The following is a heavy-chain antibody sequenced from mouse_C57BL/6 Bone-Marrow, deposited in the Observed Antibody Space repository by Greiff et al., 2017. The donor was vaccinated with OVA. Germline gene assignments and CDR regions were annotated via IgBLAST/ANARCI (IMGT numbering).Heavy chain of an antibody. CDR3: ARHEDPYDYDAMDY. CDR1: GYTFTSYW. D-gene: IGHD6-5*01. V-gene: IGHV1-62-2*01. CDR2: FYPGSGSI. J-gene: IGHJ4*01. Sequence: QVHVKQPGAELVKPGASVKLSCKASGYTFTSYWMHWVKQRPGQGLEWIGWFYPGSGSIKYNEKFKDKATLTADKSSSTVYMELSRLTSEDSAVYFCARHEDPYDYDAMDYWGQGTSVTVSS.